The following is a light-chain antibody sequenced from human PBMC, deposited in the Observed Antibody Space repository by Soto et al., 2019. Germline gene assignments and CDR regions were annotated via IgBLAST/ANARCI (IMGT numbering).Light chain of an antibody. J-gene: IGKJ5*01. V-gene: IGKV3-11*01. CDR3: QQRSNWPPIT. CDR1: QSVSSD. Sequence: EIVFTQSPATLSLSPGERATLSCRASQSVSSDLAWYQQKPGQAPRLLIYDASNRATGIPARFSGSGSGTDFTLTISSLEAEDFAVYYCQQRSNWPPITFGQGTRLEIK. CDR2: DAS.